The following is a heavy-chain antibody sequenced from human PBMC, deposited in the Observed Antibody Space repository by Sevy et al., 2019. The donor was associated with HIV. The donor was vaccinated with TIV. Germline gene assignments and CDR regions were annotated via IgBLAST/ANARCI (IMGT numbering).Heavy chain of an antibody. Sequence: ASVKVSCKASGYTFTSYGISWVRQAPGQGLEWMGWISAYNGNTNYAQKLQGRVTMTTDTSTSTAYMELRSLRSDDTAVYYCAKTREGYSSSWYYYYGMDVWGQWTTVTVSS. CDR1: GYTFTSYG. V-gene: IGHV1-18*01. J-gene: IGHJ6*02. D-gene: IGHD6-13*01. CDR3: AKTREGYSSSWYYYYGMDV. CDR2: ISAYNGNT.